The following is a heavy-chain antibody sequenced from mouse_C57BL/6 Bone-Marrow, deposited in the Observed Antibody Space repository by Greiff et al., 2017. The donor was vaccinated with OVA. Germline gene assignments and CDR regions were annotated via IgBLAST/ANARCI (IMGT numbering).Heavy chain of an antibody. D-gene: IGHD1-1*02. CDR2: ISDGGSYT. CDR3: ARVLWGYFDY. CDR1: GFTFSSYA. J-gene: IGHJ2*01. Sequence: EVQLVESGGGLVKPGGSLKLSCAASGFTFSSYAMSWVRQTPDKRLEWVATISDGGSYTYYPANVKGRFTISRDNAKNNLYLQMSHLKSEDTAMYYCARVLWGYFDYWGQGTTLTVSS. V-gene: IGHV5-4*01.